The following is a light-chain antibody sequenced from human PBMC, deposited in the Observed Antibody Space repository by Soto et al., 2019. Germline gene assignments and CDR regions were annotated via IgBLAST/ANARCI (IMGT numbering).Light chain of an antibody. J-gene: IGLJ3*02. V-gene: IGLV2-14*01. CDR1: SSDVGAYNY. Sequence: QSALTQPASESGSPGQSITISCTGTSSDVGAYNYVSWYQQHPGKAPKLMIYEVSNRPSGVSDRFSGSRSGNTASLTISGLQAEDESDYYCISYTSSSTWVFGGGTKLTVL. CDR2: EVS. CDR3: ISYTSSSTWV.